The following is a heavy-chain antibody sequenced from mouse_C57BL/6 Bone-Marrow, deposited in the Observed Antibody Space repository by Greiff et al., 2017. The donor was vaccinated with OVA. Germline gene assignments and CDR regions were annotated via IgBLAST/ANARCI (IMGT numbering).Heavy chain of an antibody. J-gene: IGHJ3*01. V-gene: IGHV1-69*01. CDR1: GYTFTSYW. CDR2: IDPSDSYT. D-gene: IGHD1-1*01. CDR3: ARHGSSYGFAY. Sequence: VQLQQPGAELVMPGASVKLSCKASGYTFTSYWMHWVKQRPGQGLEWIGEIDPSDSYTNYNQKFKGKSTLTVDKSSSTAYMQLSSLTSEDSAVYYCARHGSSYGFAYWGQGTLVTVSA.